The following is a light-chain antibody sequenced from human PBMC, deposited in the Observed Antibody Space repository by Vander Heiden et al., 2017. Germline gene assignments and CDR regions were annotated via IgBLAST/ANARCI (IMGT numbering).Light chain of an antibody. Sequence: HSLLTPPPSASGTPGQGITISCSGSTSNIGRNNVNWSQQLPGTDPKVLSYDNNQRPSGIPDRFSGSKSGTSASLAISGLQSEDEADYYCAAWDDSLTGWVFGGGTKLSVL. J-gene: IGLJ3*02. CDR2: DNN. CDR1: TSNIGRNN. V-gene: IGLV1-44*01. CDR3: AAWDDSLTGWV.